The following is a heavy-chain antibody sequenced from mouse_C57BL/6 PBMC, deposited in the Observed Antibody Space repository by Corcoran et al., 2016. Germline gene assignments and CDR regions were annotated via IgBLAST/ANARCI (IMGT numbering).Heavy chain of an antibody. V-gene: IGHV9-3*01. Sequence: QIKLVQSGPELKKPGETVKFSCKASGYTFTTYGMSWVKQAPGKGLKWMGWINTYSGVPTYADDFKGRFAFSWETSASTAYLQINNLKNEDTATYFCARDSNWYDDVWGTGTTVTVSS. J-gene: IGHJ1*03. CDR3: ARDSNWYDDV. CDR2: INTYSGVP. D-gene: IGHD2-5*01. CDR1: GYTFTTYG.